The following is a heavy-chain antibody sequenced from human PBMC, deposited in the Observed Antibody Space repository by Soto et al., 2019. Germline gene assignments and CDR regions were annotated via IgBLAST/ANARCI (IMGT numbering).Heavy chain of an antibody. Sequence: QVHLQESGPGLVKPSETLSLTCAISGGSTSSSDWWTWVRPPPGEGLEWIGEIHRGGVTNYNSAPQSQHTIPLDKSSNQCSLCLTSVTAADAAVYFCSGRRERHPRWGQGILVPVSS. CDR3: SGRRERHPR. CDR2: IHRGGVT. V-gene: IGHV4-4*02. CDR1: GGSTSSSDW. D-gene: IGHD1-26*01. J-gene: IGHJ4*02.